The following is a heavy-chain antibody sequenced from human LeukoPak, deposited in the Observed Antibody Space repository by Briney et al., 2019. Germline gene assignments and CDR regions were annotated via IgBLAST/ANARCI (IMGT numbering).Heavy chain of an antibody. V-gene: IGHV4-39*01. CDR1: GGSISSSSYC. CDR2: ICYSGST. Sequence: SETLSLTCTVSGGSISSSSYCWGWIRQPPGKGLEWIGSICYSGSTFYNPSLKSRVTLSVDTSKNQFSLKLSSVTAADTAVYYCARHREDIVVVPFDYWGQGTLVTVPS. D-gene: IGHD2-2*01. J-gene: IGHJ4*02. CDR3: ARHREDIVVVPFDY.